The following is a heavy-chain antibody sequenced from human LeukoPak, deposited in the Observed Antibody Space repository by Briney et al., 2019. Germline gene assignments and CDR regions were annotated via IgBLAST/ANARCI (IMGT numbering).Heavy chain of an antibody. CDR3: ARNLGYCTNGVCPGGY. CDR2: ISSGSSYI. CDR1: GFTFSNFW. V-gene: IGHV3-21*01. Sequence: GGSLRLSCAASGFTFSNFWMHWVRQAPGKGLEWVSSISSGSSYIYYADSVKGRFTISRDNAKNSLYVQMNSLRAEDTAVYYCARNLGYCTNGVCPGGYWGQGTLVTISS. J-gene: IGHJ4*02. D-gene: IGHD2-8*01.